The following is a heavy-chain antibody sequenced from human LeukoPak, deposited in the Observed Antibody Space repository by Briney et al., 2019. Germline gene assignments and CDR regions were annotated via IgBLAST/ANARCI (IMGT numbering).Heavy chain of an antibody. J-gene: IGHJ4*02. CDR3: VRHLILGWTPGDGFDH. CDR1: GFTFSNYW. D-gene: IGHD3-16*01. Sequence: GGSLRLSCAASGFTFSNYWMHWVRQAPGKGLEWVSHINEDASIINYADSVKGRFTISRDNAKNTVSLQMSSLRAEDTAVYYCVRHLILGWTPGDGFDHWGRETLVTVS. CDR2: INEDASII. V-gene: IGHV3-74*01.